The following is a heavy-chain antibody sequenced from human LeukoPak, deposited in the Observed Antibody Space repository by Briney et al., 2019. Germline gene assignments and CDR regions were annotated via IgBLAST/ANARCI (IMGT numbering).Heavy chain of an antibody. CDR1: GFTFSSYS. CDR3: AEGTYYYYGMDV. CDR2: ISSSSSYI. V-gene: IGHV3-21*01. Sequence: GGSLRLSCAASGFTFSSYSMNWVRQAPGKGLEWVSSISSSSSYIYCADSVKGRFTISRDNAKNSLYLQMNSLRAEDTAVYYCAEGTYYYYGMDVWGKGTTVTVSS. J-gene: IGHJ6*04.